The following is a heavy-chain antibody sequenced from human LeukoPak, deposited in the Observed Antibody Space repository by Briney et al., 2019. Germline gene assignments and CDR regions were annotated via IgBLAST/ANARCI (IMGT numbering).Heavy chain of an antibody. CDR2: IYHSGST. V-gene: IGHV4-30-2*01. D-gene: IGHD4-17*01. J-gene: IGHJ3*02. Sequence: PSETLSLTCAVSGGSISSGGYSWSWIRQPPGKGLEWIGYIYHSGSTYYNPSLKSRVTISVDTSKNHFSLKVTSVTAADTAVYYCARVGPTDDYGDSHDAFDIWGQGTLVAVSS. CDR3: ARVGPTDDYGDSHDAFDI. CDR1: GGSISSGGYS.